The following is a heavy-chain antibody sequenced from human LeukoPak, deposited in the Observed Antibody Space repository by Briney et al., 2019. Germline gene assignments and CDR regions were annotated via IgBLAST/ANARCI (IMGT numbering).Heavy chain of an antibody. Sequence: GGSLRLSCAASGFTFSSYSMNWVRQAPGKGLEWVSSISSSSSYIYYADSVRGRFTISRDNPKNSLYLQMNSLRAEDTAVYYCARERTSYSPDAFDIWGQGTMVTVSS. CDR2: ISSSSSYI. D-gene: IGHD6-13*01. V-gene: IGHV3-21*01. CDR1: GFTFSSYS. CDR3: ARERTSYSPDAFDI. J-gene: IGHJ3*02.